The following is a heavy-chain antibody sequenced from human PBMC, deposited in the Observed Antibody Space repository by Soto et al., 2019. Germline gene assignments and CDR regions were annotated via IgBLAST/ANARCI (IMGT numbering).Heavy chain of an antibody. V-gene: IGHV1-69*04. Sequence: ASVKVSCKASGGTFSSYTISWVRQAPGQGLEWMGRIIPILGIANYAQKFQGRVTITADKSTSTAYMELSSLRSEDTAVYYCARDLPEYCSSTSCYGPFDYWGQGTLVTVSS. CDR3: ARDLPEYCSSTSCYGPFDY. D-gene: IGHD2-2*01. CDR1: GGTFSSYT. J-gene: IGHJ4*02. CDR2: IIPILGIA.